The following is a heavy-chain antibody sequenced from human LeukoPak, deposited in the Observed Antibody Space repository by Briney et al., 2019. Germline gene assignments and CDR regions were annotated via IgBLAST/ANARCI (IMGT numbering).Heavy chain of an antibody. Sequence: GGSLRLSCAASGFTFSSYGMHWVRQAPGKGLEWVAVVSYDGSNKYYADSMKVRFTISRDNSKNTLYLQMNSLRTEDTAIYYCAQEDYDGSGSYLGGWGQGTLVTVSS. J-gene: IGHJ4*02. CDR3: AQEDYDGSGSYLGG. CDR1: GFTFSSYG. V-gene: IGHV3-30*18. D-gene: IGHD3-10*01. CDR2: VSYDGSNK.